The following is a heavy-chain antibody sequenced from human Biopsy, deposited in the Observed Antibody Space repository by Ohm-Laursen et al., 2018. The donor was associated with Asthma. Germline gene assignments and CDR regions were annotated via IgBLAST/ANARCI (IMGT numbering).Heavy chain of an antibody. CDR1: GFSFDDCA. CDR2: ISWNSGNI. Sequence: SLRPSCAASGFSFDDCAMHWVRQAPGKDLEWVSSISWNSGNIDYAVSVKGRFTISRDNAKNSLYLQMQSLRPEDTAFYYCAKSADYYDSTDYLDFWGRGTLVTVSS. D-gene: IGHD3-22*01. J-gene: IGHJ4*01. V-gene: IGHV3-9*01. CDR3: AKSADYYDSTDYLDF.